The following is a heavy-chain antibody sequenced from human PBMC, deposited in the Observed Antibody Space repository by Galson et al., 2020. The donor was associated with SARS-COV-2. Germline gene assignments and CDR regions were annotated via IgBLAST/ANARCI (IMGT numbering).Heavy chain of an antibody. CDR3: AKEYYYPPNFDL. Sequence: ASVKVSCKASGYTFTSYGISWVRQAPGQGLEWMGWISAYNGNTNYAQKLQGRVTMTTDTSTSTAYMELRSLRSDDTAVYYCAKEYYYPPNFDLWGRGTLVTVSS. CDR2: ISAYNGNT. V-gene: IGHV1-18*01. D-gene: IGHD1-26*01. J-gene: IGHJ2*01. CDR1: GYTFTSYG.